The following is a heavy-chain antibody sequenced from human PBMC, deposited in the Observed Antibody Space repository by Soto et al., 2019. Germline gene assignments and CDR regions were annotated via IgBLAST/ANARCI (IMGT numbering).Heavy chain of an antibody. CDR2: IWYDGSNK. CDR3: ARDDCSGGSCYSAYYYYYYMDV. J-gene: IGHJ6*03. D-gene: IGHD2-15*01. V-gene: IGHV3-33*01. CDR1: GFTFSSYG. Sequence: PGGSLRLCYAASGFTFSSYGMHWVRQAPGKGLEWVAVIWYDGSNKYYADSVKGRFTISRDNSKNTLYLQMNSLRAEDTAVYYCARDDCSGGSCYSAYYYYYYMDVRGKGTTVTVSS.